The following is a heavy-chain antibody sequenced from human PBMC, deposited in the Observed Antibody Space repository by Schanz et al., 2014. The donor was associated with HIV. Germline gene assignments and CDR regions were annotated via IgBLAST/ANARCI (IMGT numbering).Heavy chain of an antibody. CDR3: AREGGSSGHNGYFDY. D-gene: IGHD6-19*01. J-gene: IGHJ4*02. V-gene: IGHV1-8*01. CDR1: GYTFNTYD. CDR2: MNPNRGNA. Sequence: QVQLVQSGAEVREPGASVKVSCKASGYTFNTYDINWVRQAPGQGLEWMGWMNPNRGNAGFAQTFQGRVTLTRDTSITTAYMELTSLRPEDAAVYYCAREGGSSGHNGYFDYWGQGTLVTVSS.